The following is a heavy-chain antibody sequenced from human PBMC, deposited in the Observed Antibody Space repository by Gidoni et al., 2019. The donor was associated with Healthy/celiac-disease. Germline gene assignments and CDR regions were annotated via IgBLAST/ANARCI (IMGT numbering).Heavy chain of an antibody. CDR3: AKSSERGPGYYYYYGMDV. CDR1: GFTFSSYA. V-gene: IGHV3-23*01. Sequence: EVQLLESGGGLVQPGGSLRLSCAASGFTFSSYAMSWVRQAPGKGLEWVSAISGSGGSTYYADSVKGRFTISRDNSKNTLYLQMNSLRAEDTAVYYCAKSSERGPGYYYYYGMDVWGQGTTVTVSS. D-gene: IGHD3-10*01. CDR2: ISGSGGST. J-gene: IGHJ6*02.